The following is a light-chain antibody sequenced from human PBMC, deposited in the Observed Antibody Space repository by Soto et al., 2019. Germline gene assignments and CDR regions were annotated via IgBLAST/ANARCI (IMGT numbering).Light chain of an antibody. V-gene: IGLV2-11*01. CDR1: NSDVGGYNF. Sequence: QSALTQPRSVSGSPGQSVTISCTGTNSDVGGYNFVSWYQQLPGKAPKLMISAVSQRPSGVPDRFSGSKSGNTASLTISGLQADDEVDYFWCSYTASDIWVFGGGTKVTVL. CDR2: AVS. CDR3: CSYTASDIWV. J-gene: IGLJ3*02.